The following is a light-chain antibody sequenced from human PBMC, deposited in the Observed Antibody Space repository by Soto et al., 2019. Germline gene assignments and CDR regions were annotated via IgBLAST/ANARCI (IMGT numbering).Light chain of an antibody. J-gene: IGLJ1*01. CDR3: SSYTSSSTRV. Sequence: QSALTQPASVSGSPGQSITISCTGTSSDVGGYNYVSWYQQNPGKAPKLMIYDVNNRPSGVSYRFSGSKSGNTASLTISGLQAEDEADYYCSSYTSSSTRVFGTGTSSPS. V-gene: IGLV2-14*01. CDR2: DVN. CDR1: SSDVGGYNY.